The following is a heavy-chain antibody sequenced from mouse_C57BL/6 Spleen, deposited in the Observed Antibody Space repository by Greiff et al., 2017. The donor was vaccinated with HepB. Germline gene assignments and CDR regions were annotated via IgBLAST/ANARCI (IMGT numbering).Heavy chain of an antibody. CDR3: ARRLTGTRDAMDY. Sequence: EVKLMESGGGLVKPGGSLKLSCAASGFTFSDYGMHWVRQAPEKGLEWVAYISSGSSTIYYADTVKGRFTISRDNAKNTLFLQMTSLRSEDTAMYYCARRLTGTRDAMDYWGQGTSVTVSS. J-gene: IGHJ4*01. D-gene: IGHD4-1*01. CDR1: GFTFSDYG. V-gene: IGHV5-17*01. CDR2: ISSGSSTI.